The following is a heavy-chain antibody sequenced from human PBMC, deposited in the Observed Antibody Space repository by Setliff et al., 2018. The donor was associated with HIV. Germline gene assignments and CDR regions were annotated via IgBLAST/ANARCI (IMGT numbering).Heavy chain of an antibody. CDR3: ATTECRGADCPQMYDY. J-gene: IGHJ4*02. Sequence: SETLSLTCAVYGGSFSAYYWSWIRQPPGKGLEWIGEINHSGVTNHNPSLKRRVTISVEASKRQWSLKLNSVTAADTAVYFCATTECRGADCPQMYDYWGQGILVTVSS. D-gene: IGHD2-21*02. V-gene: IGHV4-34*01. CDR2: INHSGVT. CDR1: GGSFSAYY.